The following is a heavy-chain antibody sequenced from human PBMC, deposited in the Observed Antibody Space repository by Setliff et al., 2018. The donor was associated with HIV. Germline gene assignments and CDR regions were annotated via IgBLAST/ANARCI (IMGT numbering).Heavy chain of an antibody. V-gene: IGHV1-69*10. Sequence: ASVKVSCKSSGGTFSSYAISWVRQAPGQGLQWMGGIIPILGTANYAQKFQGRVTITADKSTSTAYMELSSLRSEDTAVYYCARDLRNYYDSSASSYFDYWGQGTLVTVSS. J-gene: IGHJ4*02. CDR1: GGTFSSYA. CDR3: ARDLRNYYDSSASSYFDY. D-gene: IGHD3-22*01. CDR2: IIPILGTA.